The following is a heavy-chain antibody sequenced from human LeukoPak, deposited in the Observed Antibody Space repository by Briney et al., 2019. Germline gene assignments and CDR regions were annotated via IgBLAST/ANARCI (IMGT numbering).Heavy chain of an antibody. CDR1: GGSISSSSYY. V-gene: IGHV4-39*01. Sequence: SETLSLTCTVSGGSISSSSYYWGWIRQPPGKGLEWIGSIYYGGSTYYNPSLESRVTILVDTSKNQFSLKLSSVTAADTAVYYCASTLLESATDYYMDVWGKGTTVTISS. D-gene: IGHD2-21*01. J-gene: IGHJ6*03. CDR2: IYYGGST. CDR3: ASTLLESATDYYMDV.